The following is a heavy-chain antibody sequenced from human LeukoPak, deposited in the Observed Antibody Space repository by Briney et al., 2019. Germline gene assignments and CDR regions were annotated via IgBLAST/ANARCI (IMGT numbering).Heavy chain of an antibody. D-gene: IGHD3-10*01. J-gene: IGHJ6*03. CDR1: GFTFSTYA. Sequence: GGSLRLSCAASGFTFSTYAMHWVRQAPGRGLEYLSAISANGDSTYYANSVKGRFTISRDNSKNTLYLQMDSLRAEDMAVYYCARAYGSGSYYSYYYYYMDVWGKGTTVTISS. CDR3: ARAYGSGSYYSYYYYYMDV. CDR2: ISANGDST. V-gene: IGHV3-64*01.